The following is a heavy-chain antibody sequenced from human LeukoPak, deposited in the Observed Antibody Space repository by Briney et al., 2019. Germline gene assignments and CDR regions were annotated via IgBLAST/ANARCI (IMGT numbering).Heavy chain of an antibody. CDR1: GYTFTSYG. CDR3: ATQVTTVPEKVNFRNWGYGMDV. V-gene: IGHV1-69*04. CDR2: IIPIFGIA. D-gene: IGHD4-17*01. J-gene: IGHJ6*02. Sequence: ASVKVSCKASGYTFTSYGISWVRQAPGQGLEWMGRIIPIFGIANYAQKFQGRVTITADKSTSTAYMELSSLRSEDTAVYYCATQVTTVPEKVNFRNWGYGMDVWGQGTTVTVSS.